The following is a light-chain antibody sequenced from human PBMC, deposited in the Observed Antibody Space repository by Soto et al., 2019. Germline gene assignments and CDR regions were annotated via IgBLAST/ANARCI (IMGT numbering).Light chain of an antibody. CDR3: QQYGSSHT. V-gene: IGKV3-20*01. CDR1: QSVTSTY. CDR2: GAS. Sequence: GLSLSPGTLSLSPGERATLSCRASQSVTSTYLAWYQQKPGQAPRLLIYGASSRAIGIPDRFSGSVSGSDFILTINRLEPEDFAVYYCQQYGSSHTFGQGTRLAI. J-gene: IGKJ5*01.